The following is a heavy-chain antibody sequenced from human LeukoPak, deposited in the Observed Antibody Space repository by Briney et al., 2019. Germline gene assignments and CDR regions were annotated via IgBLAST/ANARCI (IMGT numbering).Heavy chain of an antibody. V-gene: IGHV3-23*01. CDR1: GFTFSSYG. CDR3: AIMHGYYDGSGYWVQ. D-gene: IGHD3-22*01. J-gene: IGHJ1*01. CDR2: ITPNADRT. Sequence: GGSLRLSCAASGFTFSSYGMSWVRQAPGKGLEWVSFITPNADRTSYADSVEGRFTISRDNPRNTLYMQMNSLRDEDTAVYYCAIMHGYYDGSGYWVQWGQGTLVTVSS.